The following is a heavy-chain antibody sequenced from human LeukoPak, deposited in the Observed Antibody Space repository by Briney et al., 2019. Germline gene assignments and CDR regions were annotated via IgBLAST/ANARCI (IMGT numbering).Heavy chain of an antibody. CDR1: VGSFSGYY. D-gene: IGHD4-17*01. V-gene: IGHV4-34*01. CDR3: ARPFDYGDYYYGMDV. CDR2: LYVSGST. J-gene: IGHJ6*02. Sequence: PSETLSLTCAVYVGSFSGYYWSWIRQPPGKGLEWIGRLYVSGSTYYNPSLKSRVTISVDTSKNQFSLKLSSVTAADTAVYYCARPFDYGDYYYGMDVWGQGTTVTVSS.